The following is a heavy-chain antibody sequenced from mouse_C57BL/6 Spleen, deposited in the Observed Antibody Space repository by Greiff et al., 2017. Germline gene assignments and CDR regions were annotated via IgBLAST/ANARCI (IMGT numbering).Heavy chain of an antibody. CDR1: GYSITSGYY. D-gene: IGHD2-3*01. CDR3: AREVYDGYYVDY. J-gene: IGHJ2*01. V-gene: IGHV3-6*01. Sequence: DVQLQESGPGLVKPSQSLSLTCSVTGYSITSGYYWNWIRQFPGNKLEWMGYISYDGSNNYNPSLKNRISITRDTSKNQFFLKLNSVTTEDTATYYCAREVYDGYYVDYWGQGTTLTVSS. CDR2: ISYDGSN.